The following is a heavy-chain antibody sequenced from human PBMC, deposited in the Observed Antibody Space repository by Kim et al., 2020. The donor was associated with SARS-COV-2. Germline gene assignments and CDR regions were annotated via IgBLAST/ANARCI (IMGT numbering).Heavy chain of an antibody. V-gene: IGHV3-21*01. CDR3: ARATDYYDSSGPPRY. J-gene: IGHJ4*02. D-gene: IGHD3-22*01. Sequence: DSVKGRFTISRDNAKNSLYLQMNSLRAEDTAVYYCARATDYYDSSGPPRYWGQGTLVTVSS.